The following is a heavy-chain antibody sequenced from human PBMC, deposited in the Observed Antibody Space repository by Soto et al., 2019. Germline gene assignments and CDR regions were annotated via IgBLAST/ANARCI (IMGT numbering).Heavy chain of an antibody. CDR1: GFTFDDNA. Sequence: GGSLRLSCAVSGFTFDDNAMHWVRQAPEKGLEWVSGINWKSDIGYSDSLKVRFTISRDNAENSLYLQMNSLRAVETALYYCAISQDRGGRTTFIYWGKGTQVTVSS. V-gene: IGHV3-9*01. D-gene: IGHD3-16*01. J-gene: IGHJ4*02. CDR3: AISQDRGGRTTFIY. CDR2: INWKSDI.